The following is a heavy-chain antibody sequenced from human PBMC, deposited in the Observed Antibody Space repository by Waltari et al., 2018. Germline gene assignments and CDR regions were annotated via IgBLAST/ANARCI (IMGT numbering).Heavy chain of an antibody. CDR2: MNSDASIK. CDR3: VRGSSGWYGTDF. CDR1: GFTFSDNW. J-gene: IGHJ4*02. Sequence: EVKLVESGGGLVQPGGSLRLSCAASGFTFSDNWMHWVRQAPGKGLVWVSRMNSDASIKDYVDSVKGRFTISRDNAENTLYLQMNSLRIEDTAVYYCVRGSSGWYGTDFWGQGTLVTVSS. D-gene: IGHD6-19*01. V-gene: IGHV3-74*01.